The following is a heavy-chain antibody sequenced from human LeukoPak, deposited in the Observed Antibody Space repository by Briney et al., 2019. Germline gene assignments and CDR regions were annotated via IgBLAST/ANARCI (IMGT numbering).Heavy chain of an antibody. CDR2: INHSGST. D-gene: IGHD4-17*01. Sequence: PSETLSLTCAVYGGSFSGYYWSWTRQPPGKGLEWIGEINHSGSTNYNPSLKSRITISVDTSKKQFSLKLTSVTAADTAVYYCARALTTPTHWGQGTLVTVSS. V-gene: IGHV4-34*01. CDR1: GGSFSGYY. CDR3: ARALTTPTH. J-gene: IGHJ1*01.